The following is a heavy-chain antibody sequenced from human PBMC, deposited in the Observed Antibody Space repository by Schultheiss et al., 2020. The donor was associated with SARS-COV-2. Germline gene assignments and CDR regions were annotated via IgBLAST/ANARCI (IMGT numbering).Heavy chain of an antibody. Sequence: SVKVSCKASGYTFTGYYMHWVRQAPGQGLEWMGGIIPIFGTANYAHKFQGRVTITADKSTSTAYMELSSLRSEDTAIYYCAIQWTVAGQAGVYYYYYGMDVWGQGTTVTVSS. CDR3: AIQWTVAGQAGVYYYYYGMDV. CDR2: IIPIFGTA. J-gene: IGHJ6*02. V-gene: IGHV1-69*06. D-gene: IGHD6-19*01. CDR1: GYTFTGYY.